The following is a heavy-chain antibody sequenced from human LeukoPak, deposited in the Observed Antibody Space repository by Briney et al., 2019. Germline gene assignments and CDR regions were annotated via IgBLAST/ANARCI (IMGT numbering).Heavy chain of an antibody. D-gene: IGHD4-17*01. CDR2: ITSRSSYI. V-gene: IGHV3-21*01. CDR3: ARSQFTSDYDDWINFDY. Sequence: GGSLRLSCAASGFTFSGYSMNWVRQAPGRGPEWVSCITSRSSYIYYADSVKGRFTISRDNAKNSLYLQMNSLRAEDTAIYFCARSQFTSDYDDWINFDYWGQGSLVTVSS. CDR1: GFTFSGYS. J-gene: IGHJ4*02.